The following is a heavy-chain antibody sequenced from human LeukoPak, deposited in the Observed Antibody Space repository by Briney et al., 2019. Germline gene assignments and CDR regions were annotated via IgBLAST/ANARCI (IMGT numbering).Heavy chain of an antibody. CDR1: GFPFSSYE. J-gene: IGHJ5*02. Sequence: GGSLRLSCAASGFPFSSYEMNWVRQAPGKGLEWVSYISSSGSTIYYADSVKGRFTISRDNAKNSLYLQMNSLRAEDTAVYYCARVYYDSSGYLRGNWFDPWGQGTLVTVSS. CDR3: ARVYYDSSGYLRGNWFDP. CDR2: ISSSGSTI. D-gene: IGHD3-22*01. V-gene: IGHV3-48*03.